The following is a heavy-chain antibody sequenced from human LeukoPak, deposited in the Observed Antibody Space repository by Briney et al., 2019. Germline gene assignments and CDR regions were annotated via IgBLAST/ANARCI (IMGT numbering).Heavy chain of an antibody. CDR3: ARVVVTAQKSLSHAFDI. V-gene: IGHV1-2*02. Sequence: ASVKVSCKASGYTFTGYYMLWVRQAPGQGLEWMGWINPNSGGTNYAQKFQGRVTMTRDTSISTAYMELSRLRSDDTAVYYCARVVVTAQKSLSHAFDIWGQGTMVTVSS. J-gene: IGHJ3*02. CDR1: GYTFTGYY. D-gene: IGHD2-21*02. CDR2: INPNSGGT.